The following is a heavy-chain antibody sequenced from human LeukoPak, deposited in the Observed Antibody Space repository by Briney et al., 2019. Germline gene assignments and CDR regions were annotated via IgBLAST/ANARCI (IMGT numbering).Heavy chain of an antibody. J-gene: IGHJ5*02. CDR3: ARVLEKYGELLSRTAYNWFDP. CDR2: IYTSGSA. CDR1: GGAISSGSYY. D-gene: IGHD1-26*01. Sequence: PSETLSLTCTVSGGAISSGSYYWSWIRQPAGKGLEWIGGIYTSGSANYNPSLKRRVTISVDTSKNQFSLKLSSVTAADTAVYYCARVLEKYGELLSRTAYNWFDPWGQGTLVTVSS. V-gene: IGHV4-61*02.